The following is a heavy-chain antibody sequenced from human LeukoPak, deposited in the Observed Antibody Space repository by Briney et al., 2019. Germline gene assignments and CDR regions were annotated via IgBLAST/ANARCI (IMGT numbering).Heavy chain of an antibody. CDR1: GYTFTGYY. D-gene: IGHD4-17*01. Sequence: ASVKVFCKASGYTFTGYYMHWVRQAPGQGLEWMGWINPNSGGTNYAQKFQGRVTMTRDTSISTAYMELSRLRSDDTAVYYCARGVYGDYAYYMDVWGKGTTVTVSS. CDR3: ARGVYGDYAYYMDV. J-gene: IGHJ6*03. V-gene: IGHV1-2*02. CDR2: INPNSGGT.